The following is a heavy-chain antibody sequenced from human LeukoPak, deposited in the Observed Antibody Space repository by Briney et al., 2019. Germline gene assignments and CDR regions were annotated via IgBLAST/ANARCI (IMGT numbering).Heavy chain of an antibody. CDR1: GGTFSSYA. CDR2: IIPIFGTA. CDR3: ARVGDDSY. Sequence: SVKVSCKASGGTFSSYAISWVRQAPGQGLEWMGGIIPIFGTANYAQKFQGRVTMTRDTSISTAYMELSRLRSDDTAVYYCARVGDDSYWGQGTLVTVSS. D-gene: IGHD3-16*01. V-gene: IGHV1-69*05. J-gene: IGHJ4*02.